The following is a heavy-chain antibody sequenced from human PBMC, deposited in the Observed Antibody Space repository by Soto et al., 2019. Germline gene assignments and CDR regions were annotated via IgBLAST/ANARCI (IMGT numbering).Heavy chain of an antibody. D-gene: IGHD1-7*01. V-gene: IGHV1-24*01. CDR3: ATGYNWNYCHLEGYYYYYGMDV. Sequence: ASVKVSCKVSGYTLTELSMHWVRQAPGKGLEWMGGFDPEDGETIYAQKFQGRVTMTEDTSTDTAYMELSSLRSEDTAVYYCATGYNWNYCHLEGYYYYYGMDVWGQGTTVTVSS. CDR1: GYTLTELS. J-gene: IGHJ6*02. CDR2: FDPEDGET.